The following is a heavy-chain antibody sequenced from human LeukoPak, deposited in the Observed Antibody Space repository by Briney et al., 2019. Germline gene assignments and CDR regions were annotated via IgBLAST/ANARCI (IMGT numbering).Heavy chain of an antibody. CDR3: ARTPGVYYYGMDV. J-gene: IGHJ6*02. Sequence: GGSLRLSCAASGFTFSSYGMHWVRQAPGKGLEWVAVIWYDGSNKYYADSVKGRFTISRDNSKNTLYLQMHSLRAEDTAVYYCARTPGVYYYGMDVWGQGTTVTVSS. D-gene: IGHD2-8*01. V-gene: IGHV3-33*01. CDR1: GFTFSSYG. CDR2: IWYDGSNK.